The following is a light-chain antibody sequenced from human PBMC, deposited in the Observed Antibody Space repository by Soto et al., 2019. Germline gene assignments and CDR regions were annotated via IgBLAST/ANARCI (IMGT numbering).Light chain of an antibody. CDR2: SAS. CDR3: QQYNNWPFS. J-gene: IGKJ5*01. V-gene: IGKV3-15*01. CDR1: QSISSN. Sequence: EIVLTQSPATLSVSPGGRATLSCRASQSISSNLAWYQQKPGQAPRLLIYSASTRATGIPARFSGTGSETDFTLTISGLQSDDSAVYFCQQYNNWPFSFGQGTRLEIK.